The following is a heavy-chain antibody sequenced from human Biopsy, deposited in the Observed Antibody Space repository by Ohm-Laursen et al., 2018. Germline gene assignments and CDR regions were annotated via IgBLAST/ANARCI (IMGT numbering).Heavy chain of an antibody. V-gene: IGHV2-70*12. Sequence: TQTLTLTCSFSGFSLSARGMCVSWIRQAPGKALEWLAHVDWDDYKDYSASLQTKLSISKDTSNDQVVLTVNNVDPADTATYYCARTPILIVSAGLVYRHRRHLQGMDVWGQGIAVTVS. CDR1: GFSLSARGMC. CDR2: VDWDDYK. CDR3: ARTPILIVSAGLVYRHRRHLQGMDV. J-gene: IGHJ6*02. D-gene: IGHD6-13*01.